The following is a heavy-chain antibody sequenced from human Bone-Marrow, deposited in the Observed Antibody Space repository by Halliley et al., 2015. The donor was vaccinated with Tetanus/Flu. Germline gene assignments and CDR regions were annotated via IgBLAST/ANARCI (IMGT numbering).Heavy chain of an antibody. CDR3: ARNQKKYDN. Sequence: KGLEWISYISYGSTYTSYADSLKGRFTISRDNAKNSVYLKMTSLSAEDTAVYYCARNQKKYDNWGQGTLVIVSS. CDR2: ISYGSTYT. J-gene: IGHJ4*02. V-gene: IGHV3-11*03. D-gene: IGHD2-2*01.